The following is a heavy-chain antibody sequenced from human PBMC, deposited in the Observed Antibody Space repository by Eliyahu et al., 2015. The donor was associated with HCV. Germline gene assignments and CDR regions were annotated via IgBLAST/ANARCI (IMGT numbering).Heavy chain of an antibody. CDR1: GGSITTYX. D-gene: IGHD6-19*01. Sequence: QVQLQEXGPGLVKSSETLSLTCTVSGGSITTYXWSXXRQPPGKGLEWIGYXHYSGSTNYNPSLKSRVTMSVDTSKNQFSLKFSSVTAADTAVYYCASGGGGIAVAGTGGWFDPWGQGTLVTVSS. CDR3: ASGGGGIAVAGTGGWFDP. J-gene: IGHJ5*02. V-gene: IGHV4-59*01. CDR2: XHYSGST.